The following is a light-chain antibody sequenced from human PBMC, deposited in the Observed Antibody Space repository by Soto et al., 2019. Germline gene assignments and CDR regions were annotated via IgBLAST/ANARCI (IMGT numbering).Light chain of an antibody. Sequence: DIQMTQSPSTLSASVGDRVTITCRASQSINSWLAWYQQKPGKAPKLLIYDASILESGVSSRFSGSGSGTEFTLTISSLQPDYFATYYCQQYNSYRTFGQGTKVEIK. CDR2: DAS. V-gene: IGKV1-5*01. J-gene: IGKJ1*01. CDR1: QSINSW. CDR3: QQYNSYRT.